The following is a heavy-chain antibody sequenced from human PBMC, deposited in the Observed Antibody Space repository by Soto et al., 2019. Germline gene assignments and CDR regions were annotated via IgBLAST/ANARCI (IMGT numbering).Heavy chain of an antibody. CDR1: GYTFTSYG. CDR2: INAYNGNT. Sequence: QVQLVQSGTEVKKPGDSVKVSSKASGYTFTSYGISWVRQAPGQGLEWMGWINAYNGNTNYAQKLQGRVTMTTDTSTSTAYMELRSLRSDDTAVYYCAINMVRGVEAFDIWGQGTMVTVSS. V-gene: IGHV1-18*01. CDR3: AINMVRGVEAFDI. J-gene: IGHJ3*02. D-gene: IGHD3-10*01.